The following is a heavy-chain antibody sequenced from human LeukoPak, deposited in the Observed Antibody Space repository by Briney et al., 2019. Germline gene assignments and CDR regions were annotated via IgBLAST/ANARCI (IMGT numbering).Heavy chain of an antibody. CDR2: VKSKTDGWTT. CDR3: TTGPYGDYRLQPNSYCYAMDV. CDR1: GFTFSNAW. J-gene: IGHJ6*02. Sequence: TAGGSLRLSCAASGFTFSNAWMGWVRQAPGKGLEWVGRVKSKTDGWTTDYTAPVKGRFTISRDDSKSTLFLQMNSLKTEDTAVYYCTTGPYGDYRLQPNSYCYAMDVWGQGTTVTVSS. V-gene: IGHV3-15*01. D-gene: IGHD4-17*01.